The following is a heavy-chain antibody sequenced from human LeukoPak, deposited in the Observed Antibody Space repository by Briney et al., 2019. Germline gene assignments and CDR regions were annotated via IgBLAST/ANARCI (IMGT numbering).Heavy chain of an antibody. Sequence: SETLSLTCAVSGGSISSGGYSWSWIRQPPGKGLEWIGYIYHSGSTYYNPSLKSRVTISVDRSKNQFSLKLSSVTAADTAVYYCARDKYWFDPWGQGTLVTVSS. CDR3: ARDKYWFDP. CDR2: IYHSGST. J-gene: IGHJ5*02. CDR1: GGSISSGGYS. V-gene: IGHV4-30-2*01.